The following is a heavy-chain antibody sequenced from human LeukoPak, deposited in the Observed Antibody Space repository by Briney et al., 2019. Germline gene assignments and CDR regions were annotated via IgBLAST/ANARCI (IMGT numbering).Heavy chain of an antibody. CDR1: GFIFNKYW. J-gene: IGHJ4*02. Sequence: PGGSLRLSCAASGFIFNKYWMTWVRQAPGEAPVWVANIKQNGGEIHYLDSVKGRFTISRDDAKNSLYLQMNSLRVEDMARYFCARDLPFDLWGQGALVTVSS. CDR3: ARDLPFDL. V-gene: IGHV3-7*03. CDR2: IKQNGGEI.